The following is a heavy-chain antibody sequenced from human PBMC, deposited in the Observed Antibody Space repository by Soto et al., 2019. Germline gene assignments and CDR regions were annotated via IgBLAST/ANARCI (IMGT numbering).Heavy chain of an antibody. V-gene: IGHV4-31*03. Sequence: QVHLQESGPGLVEPSQTLCLTCTVSGDSISSGGYYWNWIRQHPERGPEWIGYVNSSGRIYYNSSLKRRVTRSFDASENQFALNVRSVTAADAAVYYWARDRLSGIVSVGMDVCCQGTPVTVSS. CDR3: ARDRLSGIVSVGMDV. D-gene: IGHD1-20*01. J-gene: IGHJ6*02. CDR1: GDSISSGGYY. CDR2: VNSSGRI.